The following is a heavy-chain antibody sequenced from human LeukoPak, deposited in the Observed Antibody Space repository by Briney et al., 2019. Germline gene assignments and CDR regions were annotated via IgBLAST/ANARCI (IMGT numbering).Heavy chain of an antibody. J-gene: IGHJ5*02. CDR2: IYSGGST. CDR1: GFTVSSNY. Sequence: PGGSLRLSCAASGFTVSSNYMSWVRQAPGKGLEWVSVIYSGGSTYYADSVKGRFTISRDNSKNTLYLQMNSLRAEDTAVYYCASHYDSSGYYGYWFDPWGQGTLVTVSS. V-gene: IGHV3-53*01. D-gene: IGHD3-22*01. CDR3: ASHYDSSGYYGYWFDP.